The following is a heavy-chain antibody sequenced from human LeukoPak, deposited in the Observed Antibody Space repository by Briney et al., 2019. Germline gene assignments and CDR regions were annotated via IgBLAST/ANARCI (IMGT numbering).Heavy chain of an antibody. CDR1: GFPFSSYS. J-gene: IGHJ4*02. CDR3: ARAIFSRGWYLVDY. D-gene: IGHD6-19*01. Sequence: PGGSLRLSCAASGFPFSSYSMNWVRRAPGRGLEWVSSISTRIDYMYYADSVKGRFTISRDNAKSSLYLQMNSLRAEDTAVYYCARAIFSRGWYLVDYWGQGTLVSVSS. V-gene: IGHV3-21*01. CDR2: ISTRIDYM.